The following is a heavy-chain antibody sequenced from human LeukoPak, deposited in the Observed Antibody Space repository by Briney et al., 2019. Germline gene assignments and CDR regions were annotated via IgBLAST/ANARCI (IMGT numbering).Heavy chain of an antibody. V-gene: IGHV3-23*01. CDR3: AKSQQWLVLGRYYYYGMDV. D-gene: IGHD6-19*01. Sequence: GGSLRLSCAASGFTFSSYAMSWVRQAPGKGLEWVSAISVSGGSTYYADSVEGRFTISRDNSKNTLYLQMNSLRAEDTAVYYCAKSQQWLVLGRYYYYGMDVWGQGTTVTVSS. CDR1: GFTFSSYA. CDR2: ISVSGGST. J-gene: IGHJ6*02.